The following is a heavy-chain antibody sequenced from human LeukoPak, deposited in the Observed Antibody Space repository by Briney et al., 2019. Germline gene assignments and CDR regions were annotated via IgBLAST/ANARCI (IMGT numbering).Heavy chain of an antibody. V-gene: IGHV1-69*04. J-gene: IGHJ4*02. CDR2: IIPILGIA. D-gene: IGHD6-25*01. Sequence: SVKVSCKASGGTFSSYAISWVRQAPGQGLEWMGRIIPILGIANYAQKFQGRVTITADKSTSTAYMELSSLRSEDTAVYYCARDQPAATPDHYFDYWGQGTLVTVSS. CDR1: GGTFSSYA. CDR3: ARDQPAATPDHYFDY.